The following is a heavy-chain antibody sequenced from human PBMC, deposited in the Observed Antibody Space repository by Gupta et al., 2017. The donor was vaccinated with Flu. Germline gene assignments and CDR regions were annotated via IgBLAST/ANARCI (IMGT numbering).Heavy chain of an antibody. D-gene: IGHD2-2*01. V-gene: IGHV3-23*01. Sequence: APGKGLEWVSGISGSGASTYYADSVKGRFTISRDNSKNTLYLQMNSLRAEDTAVYFCAKDLSYHAPLYYSDFWGQGTLVTVSS. CDR3: AKDLSYHAPLYYSDF. CDR2: ISGSGAST. J-gene: IGHJ4*02.